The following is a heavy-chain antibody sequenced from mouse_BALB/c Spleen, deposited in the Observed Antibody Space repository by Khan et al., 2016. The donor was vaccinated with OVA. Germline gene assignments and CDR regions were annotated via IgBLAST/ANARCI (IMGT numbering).Heavy chain of an antibody. D-gene: IGHD2-2*01. CDR1: GFSLTSFG. V-gene: IGHV2-9*02. CDR2: IWADGST. CDR3: ARDGYYFDY. Sequence: QVQLKESGPGLVAPSQSLSITCTVSGFSLTSFGVYWVRQPPGKGLEWLGVIWADGSTNYNSALMSRLSISKDNSKSQVFLEMNSLQTDDTAMYYCARDGYYFDYWGQGTTRTVSS. J-gene: IGHJ2*01.